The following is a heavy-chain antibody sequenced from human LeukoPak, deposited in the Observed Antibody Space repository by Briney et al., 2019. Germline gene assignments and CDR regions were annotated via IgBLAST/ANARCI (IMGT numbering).Heavy chain of an antibody. J-gene: IGHJ4*02. V-gene: IGHV3-53*01. CDR3: ARRAGEYSHPYDC. Sequence: GGSLRLSCTVSGFTFSGNSMSWVRQAPGKGLEWVSFIYSGGNTHYSDSVKGRFTISRDNSKNTLYLQMNSPRAEDTAVYYCARRAGEYSHPYDCWGQGTLVTVSS. D-gene: IGHD2/OR15-2a*01. CDR1: GFTFSGNS. CDR2: IYSGGNT.